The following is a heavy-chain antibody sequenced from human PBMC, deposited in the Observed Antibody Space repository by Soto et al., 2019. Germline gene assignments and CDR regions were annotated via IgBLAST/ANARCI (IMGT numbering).Heavy chain of an antibody. CDR1: GYTFTSYG. J-gene: IGHJ5*02. CDR3: AQAGYCSSTSCYTGAYNWFDP. D-gene: IGHD2-2*02. V-gene: IGHV1-18*04. Sequence: ASVKVSCKASGYTFTSYGISWVRQAPGQGLEWMGWISAYNRNTNYAQKLQGRVTMTTDTSTSTAYMELRSLRSDDTAVYYCAQAGYCSSTSCYTGAYNWFDPWGQGTLVTVSS. CDR2: ISAYNRNT.